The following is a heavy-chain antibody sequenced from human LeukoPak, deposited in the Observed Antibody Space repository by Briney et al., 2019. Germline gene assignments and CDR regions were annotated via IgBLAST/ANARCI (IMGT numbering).Heavy chain of an antibody. D-gene: IGHD3-22*01. V-gene: IGHV4-34*01. CDR1: GGSFSGYY. CDR3: AREIGASYYYDSSGYYLDY. J-gene: IGHJ4*02. CDR2: INHSGST. Sequence: SETLSLTCAVYGGSFSGYYWSWIRQPPGKGLEWIGEINHSGSTNYNPSLKSRVTISVDTSKNQFSLKLSSVTAADTAVYYCAREIGASYYYDSSGYYLDYWGQGTLVTVSS.